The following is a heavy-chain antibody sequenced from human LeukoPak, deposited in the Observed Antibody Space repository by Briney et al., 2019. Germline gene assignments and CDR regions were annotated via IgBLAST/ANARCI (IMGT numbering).Heavy chain of an antibody. V-gene: IGHV1-46*01. CDR1: GYTFTSNY. J-gene: IGHJ4*02. Sequence: ASVKVSCKASGYTFTSNYMHWVRQAPGQGLEWLGIINPSGGSTSYAQKFQGRVTMTRDTSTSTVYMELSSLRSEDTAVYYCARGIAVAAPFDYWGQGTLVTVSS. CDR3: ARGIAVAAPFDY. D-gene: IGHD6-19*01. CDR2: INPSGGST.